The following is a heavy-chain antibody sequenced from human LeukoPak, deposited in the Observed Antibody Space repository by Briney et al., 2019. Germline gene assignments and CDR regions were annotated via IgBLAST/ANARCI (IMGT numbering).Heavy chain of an antibody. V-gene: IGHV3-43*02. Sequence: GGSLRLSCAASGFTFDAYTMHWVRQDPGKGLEWVSLISGDGTITNYADSVKGRFTISRDNSKNSLFLQMNGLRTEDTAFYYCARGTHSGYDLSWGQGTLVTVSS. J-gene: IGHJ4*02. D-gene: IGHD5-12*01. CDR3: ARGTHSGYDLS. CDR1: GFTFDAYT. CDR2: ISGDGTIT.